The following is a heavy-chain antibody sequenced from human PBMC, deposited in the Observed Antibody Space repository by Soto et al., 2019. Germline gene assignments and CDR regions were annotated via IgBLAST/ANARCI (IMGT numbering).Heavy chain of an antibody. CDR1: GESFGGYI. CDR2: INHSGSA. Sequence: PSDTLSLTCAVYGESFGGYIWTWIRQTPGKGLQWIGQINHSGSASYNPSLKSRVTISVHTSNSQFSLELSSVTAADTAVYYCARGLITGSHYSGGWYYFDSWGQGTQVT. V-gene: IGHV4-34*01. J-gene: IGHJ4*02. D-gene: IGHD6-19*01. CDR3: ARGLITGSHYSGGWYYFDS.